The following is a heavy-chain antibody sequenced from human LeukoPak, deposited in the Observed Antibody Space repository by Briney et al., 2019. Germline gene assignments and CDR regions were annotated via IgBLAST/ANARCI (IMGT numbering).Heavy chain of an antibody. CDR1: GFTFSSYS. J-gene: IGHJ3*02. Sequence: GGSLRLSCAASGFTFSSYSMNWVRQAPGKGLGWVSSISSSSSYIYYADSVKGRFTISRDNAKNSLYLQMNSLRAEDTAVYYCAREGGYSYGIDAFDIWGQGTMVTVSS. CDR3: AREGGYSYGIDAFDI. CDR2: ISSSSSYI. D-gene: IGHD5-18*01. V-gene: IGHV3-21*01.